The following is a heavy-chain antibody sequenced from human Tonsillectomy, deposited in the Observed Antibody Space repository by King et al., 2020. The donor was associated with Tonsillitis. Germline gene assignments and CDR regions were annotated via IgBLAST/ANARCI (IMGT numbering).Heavy chain of an antibody. CDR3: ARDHYSSGWYYFDY. V-gene: IGHV4-61*01. D-gene: IGHD6-19*01. J-gene: IGHJ4*02. CDR1: GGSVSSGSYY. Sequence: VQLQESGPGLVKPSETLSLTCTVSGGSVSSGSYYWSWTRQPPGKGLEWIGYIYYSGSTNYNPSLKSRVTISVDTSKNQFSLKLSSVTAADTAVYYCARDHYSSGWYYFDYWGQGTLVTVSS. CDR2: IYYSGST.